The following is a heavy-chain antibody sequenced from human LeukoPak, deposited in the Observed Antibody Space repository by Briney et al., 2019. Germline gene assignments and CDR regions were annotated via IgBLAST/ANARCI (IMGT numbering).Heavy chain of an antibody. V-gene: IGHV4-31*03. J-gene: IGHJ4*02. CDR1: GGSTSSGGYY. CDR2: SYYGGST. D-gene: IGHD3-10*01. Sequence: PSQTLSLTCTVSGGSTSSGGYYWSCIHHHPGRGLGWIGYSYYGGSTYYNPSLKSRVTISVDTPKNQFSLKLSSVTAADTAVYYCARVPRTYYYGSPHDYWGQGTLVTVSS. CDR3: ARVPRTYYYGSPHDY.